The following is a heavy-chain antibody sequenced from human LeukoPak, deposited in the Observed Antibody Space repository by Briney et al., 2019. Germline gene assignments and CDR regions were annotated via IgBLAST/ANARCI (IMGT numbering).Heavy chain of an antibody. CDR2: INPNSGGT. J-gene: IGHJ5*02. D-gene: IGHD6-13*01. CDR3: ARGRYCSNTNCPPNPRIAAAGTNKNWFDP. CDR1: GYTFTCYY. Sequence: ASVKVSCKASGYTFTCYYMHWVRQAPGQGLEWMGRINPNSGGTNYAQKFQGRVTMTRDTSISTAYMELSRLRSDDTAVYYCARGRYCSNTNCPPNPRIAAAGTNKNWFDPWGQGTLVTVSS. V-gene: IGHV1-2*06.